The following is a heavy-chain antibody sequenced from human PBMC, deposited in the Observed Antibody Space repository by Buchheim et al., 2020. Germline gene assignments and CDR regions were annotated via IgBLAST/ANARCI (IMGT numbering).Heavy chain of an antibody. CDR1: GGSFSGYY. J-gene: IGHJ1*01. Sequence: QVQLQQWGAGLLKPSETLSLTCAVYGGSFSGYYWSWIRQPPGKGLEWIGEINHSGSTNYNPSLKSRVTISVDTSKNQFSLKLSSLTAADTAVYYCARVQMYYYDSSGYYASFQHWGQGTL. D-gene: IGHD3-22*01. V-gene: IGHV4-34*01. CDR3: ARVQMYYYDSSGYYASFQH. CDR2: INHSGST.